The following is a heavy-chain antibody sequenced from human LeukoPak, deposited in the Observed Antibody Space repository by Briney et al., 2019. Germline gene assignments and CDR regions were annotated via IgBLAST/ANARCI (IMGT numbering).Heavy chain of an antibody. V-gene: IGHV4-59*01. CDR3: ARGADSSGYYSIFYFDY. CDR1: GGSFSSYY. Sequence: SETLSLTCAVYGGSFSSYYWNWIRQPPGKGLEWIGYIYYSGSTNYNPSLKSRATISVDTSKNQFSLKLSSVTAADTAVYYCARGADSSGYYSIFYFDYWGQGTLVTVSS. D-gene: IGHD3-22*01. CDR2: IYYSGST. J-gene: IGHJ4*02.